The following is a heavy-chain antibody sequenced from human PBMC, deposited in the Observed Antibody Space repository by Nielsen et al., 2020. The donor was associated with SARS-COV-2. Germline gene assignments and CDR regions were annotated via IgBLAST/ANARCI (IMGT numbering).Heavy chain of an antibody. V-gene: IGHV3-30*18. CDR2: ISYDGSNK. D-gene: IGHD2-15*01. CDR3: AKDWTAIVVVPSGGVDY. J-gene: IGHJ4*02. CDR1: GFTFSTYG. Sequence: SCAASGFTFSTYGMHGVRQAPGKGLEWVAAISYDGSNKYYVESVKGRFTISRDNSKNTLYLQMSSLREEDTAVYYCAKDWTAIVVVPSGGVDYWGQGTLVTVSS.